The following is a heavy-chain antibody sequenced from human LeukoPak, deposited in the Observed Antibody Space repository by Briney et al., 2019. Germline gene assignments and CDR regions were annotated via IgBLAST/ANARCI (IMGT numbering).Heavy chain of an antibody. D-gene: IGHD2-2*02. CDR1: GFTFSSYS. CDR2: ISSSSSYI. CDR3: ARGSYISDSYYFDY. Sequence: GGSLRLSCAASGFTFSSYSMNWVRQAPGKGLEWVSSISSSSSYIYYADSVKGRFTISRDNSKNTLYLQMNSLRAEDTAVYFCARGSYISDSYYFDYWGQGTLVTVSS. J-gene: IGHJ4*02. V-gene: IGHV3-21*01.